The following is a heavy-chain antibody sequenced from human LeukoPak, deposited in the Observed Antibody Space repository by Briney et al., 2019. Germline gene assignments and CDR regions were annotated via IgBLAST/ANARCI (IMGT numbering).Heavy chain of an antibody. D-gene: IGHD3-16*01. CDR3: ARVGPHTAFDY. CDR2: IYYSGST. V-gene: IGHV4-59*01. Sequence: SETLSLTCTVSGGSISSYYWSWIRQPPRKGLEWIGYIYYSGSTNYNPSLKSRVTISVDTSKNQFSLKLSSVTAADTAVYYCARVGPHTAFDYWGQGTLVTVSS. J-gene: IGHJ4*02. CDR1: GGSISSYY.